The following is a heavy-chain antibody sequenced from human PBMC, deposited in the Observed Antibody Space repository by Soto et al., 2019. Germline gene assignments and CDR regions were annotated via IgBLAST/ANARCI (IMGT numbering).Heavy chain of an antibody. Sequence: HPGGSLRLSCAASGFPCSNYAMSWVRQAPGKGLEWVSAVTTSGGSTYYAASVKGRFTISRDNSKNILYLQMNSLRAEDTAVYYCAKKYRSEWPCFDYWAQGTLVTVSS. CDR2: VTTSGGST. V-gene: IGHV3-23*01. CDR3: AKKYRSEWPCFDY. J-gene: IGHJ4*02. D-gene: IGHD6-19*01. CDR1: GFPCSNYA.